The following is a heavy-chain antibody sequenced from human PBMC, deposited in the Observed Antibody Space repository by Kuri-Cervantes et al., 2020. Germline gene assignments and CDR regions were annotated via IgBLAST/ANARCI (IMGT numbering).Heavy chain of an antibody. Sequence: SVKVSCKASGGTFSSYAISWVRQAPGQGLEWMGGIIPIFGTANYAQKFQGRVTITADESTSTAYMELSSLRSEDTAVYYCATAGDEQWLVSKYWGQGTLVTVSS. CDR1: GGTFSSYA. J-gene: IGHJ4*02. D-gene: IGHD6-19*01. CDR3: ATAGDEQWLVSKY. CDR2: IIPIFGTA. V-gene: IGHV1-69*13.